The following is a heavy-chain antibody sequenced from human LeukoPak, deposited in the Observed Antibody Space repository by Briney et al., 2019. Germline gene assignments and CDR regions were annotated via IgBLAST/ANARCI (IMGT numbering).Heavy chain of an antibody. CDR2: ISATSSDI. J-gene: IGHJ4*02. CDR3: AKGLFSAYDKYLDS. V-gene: IGHV3-21*04. Sequence: GGSLRLSCAGSGFAFESFTMTWVRQAPGKGLEGVSLISATSSDINYAESVRGRFTISRDNAKNSLFLQMDSLRAEDTAIYYCAKGLFSAYDKYLDSWGQGTLVTVSS. CDR1: GFAFESFT. D-gene: IGHD5-12*01.